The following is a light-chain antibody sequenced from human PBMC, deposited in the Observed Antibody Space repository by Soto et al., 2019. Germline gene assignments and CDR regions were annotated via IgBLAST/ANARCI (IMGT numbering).Light chain of an antibody. CDR3: QQYNSWPPIT. J-gene: IGKJ5*01. Sequence: EIVMTQSPATVSVPPGERATLSCRASQSVRSNLAWYQQKPGQAPRLLIYGASTRATGIPARFSGSGSGTEFTLTISSLQSEDFAVYYCQQYNSWPPITFGQGTRLEIK. CDR2: GAS. V-gene: IGKV3-15*01. CDR1: QSVRSN.